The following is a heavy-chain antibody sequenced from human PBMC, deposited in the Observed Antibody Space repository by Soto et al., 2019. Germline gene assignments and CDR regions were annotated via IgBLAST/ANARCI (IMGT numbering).Heavy chain of an antibody. CDR3: ASAVRGSYYDD. D-gene: IGHD1-26*01. CDR2: IYYSGST. V-gene: IGHV4-59*08. CDR1: GGSISSYY. J-gene: IGHJ4*02. Sequence: SETLSLTCTVSGGSISSYYWSWIRQPPGKGLEWIGYIYYSGSTNYNPSLKSRVTISVDTSKNQFSLKLSSVTAADTAVYYCASAVRGSYYDDWGQGTLVTVSS.